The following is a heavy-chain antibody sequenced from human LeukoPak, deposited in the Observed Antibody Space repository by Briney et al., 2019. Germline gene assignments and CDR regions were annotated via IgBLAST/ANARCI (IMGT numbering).Heavy chain of an antibody. D-gene: IGHD3-3*01. V-gene: IGHV1-18*01. CDR1: GYTFTSYG. CDR3: ARTANRGYDFWSGYPY. CDR2: ISACNGNT. Sequence: ASVKVSCKASGYTFTSYGISWVRQAPGQGLEWMGWISACNGNTNYAQELQGRVTMTTDTSTSTAYMELRSLRSDDTAVYYCARTANRGYDFWSGYPYWGQGTLVTVSS. J-gene: IGHJ4*02.